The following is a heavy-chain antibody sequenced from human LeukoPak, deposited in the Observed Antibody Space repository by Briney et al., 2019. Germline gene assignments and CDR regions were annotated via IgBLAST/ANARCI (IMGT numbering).Heavy chain of an antibody. CDR3: ARSADYYDSSGYYPYYFDY. V-gene: IGHV3-48*03. CDR1: GFTFSSYE. J-gene: IGHJ4*02. Sequence: HGGSLRLSCAASGFTFSSYEMNWVRQAPGKGLEGVSYISSSGSTIYYADSVKGRFTISRDNAKNSLYLHMNSLRAVDTAVYYCARSADYYDSSGYYPYYFDYWGQGTLVTVSS. D-gene: IGHD3-22*01. CDR2: ISSSGSTI.